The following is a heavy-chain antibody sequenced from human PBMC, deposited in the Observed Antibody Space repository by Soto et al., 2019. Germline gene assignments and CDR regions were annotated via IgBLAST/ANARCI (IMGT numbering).Heavy chain of an antibody. J-gene: IGHJ4*02. CDR2: IYYSGST. CDR3: ARVRGLLQLRIQLYYFDY. V-gene: IGHV4-31*03. D-gene: IGHD3-22*01. CDR1: GGSISSGGYY. Sequence: SETLSLTCTVSGGSISSGGYYWSWIRQHPGKGLEWIGYIYYSGSTYYNPSLKSRVTISVDTSKNQFSLKLSSVTAADTAVYYCARVRGLLQLRIQLYYFDYWGQGTLVTVSS.